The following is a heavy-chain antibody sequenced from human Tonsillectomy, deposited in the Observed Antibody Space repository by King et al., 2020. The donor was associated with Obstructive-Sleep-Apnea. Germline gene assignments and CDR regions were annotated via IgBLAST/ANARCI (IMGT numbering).Heavy chain of an antibody. D-gene: IGHD4-23*01. CDR3: AREADDYGGNLDLYFDY. CDR1: GFTFSSYS. CDR2: ISSSSSYI. J-gene: IGHJ4*02. Sequence: DVQLVESVGGLVKPGGSLRLSCAASGFTFSSYSMNWVRQAPGKGLEWVSSISSSSSYIYYADSVKGRFTISRDNAKNSLYLQMNSRRAEDTAVYYCAREADDYGGNLDLYFDYWGQGTLVTVSS. V-gene: IGHV3-21*01.